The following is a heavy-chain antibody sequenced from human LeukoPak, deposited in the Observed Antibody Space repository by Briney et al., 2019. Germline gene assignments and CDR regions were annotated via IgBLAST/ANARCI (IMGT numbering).Heavy chain of an antibody. V-gene: IGHV4-61*08. CDR2: IYYSGST. D-gene: IGHD3-3*01. Sequence: SETLSLTCTVSGGSISSGGYYWSWIRQPPGKGLEWIGYIYYSGSTNYNPSLKSRVTISVDTSKNQFSLKPSSVTAADTAVYYCARSYYDFWSGYYYFDYWGQGTLVTVSS. CDR1: GGSISSGGYY. CDR3: ARSYYDFWSGYYYFDY. J-gene: IGHJ4*02.